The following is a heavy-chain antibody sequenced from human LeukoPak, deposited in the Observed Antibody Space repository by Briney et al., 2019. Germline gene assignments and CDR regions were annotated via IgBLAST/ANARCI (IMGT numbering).Heavy chain of an antibody. CDR3: ARRYSSTSCYNEAGY. V-gene: IGHV3-11*01. CDR2: ISSSGSTI. CDR1: GFTFSDYY. J-gene: IGHJ4*02. D-gene: IGHD2-2*02. Sequence: GGSLRLSCAASGFTFSDYYMSWIRQAPGKGLEWVSYISSSGSTIYYADSVKGRFTISRDNAKNSLYLQMNSLRAEDTAVYYCARRYSSTSCYNEAGYWGQGTLVTVSS.